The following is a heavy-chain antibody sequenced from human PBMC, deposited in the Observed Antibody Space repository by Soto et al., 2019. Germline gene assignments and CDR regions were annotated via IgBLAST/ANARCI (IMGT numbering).Heavy chain of an antibody. J-gene: IGHJ4*02. CDR1: GYTPTNYD. Sequence: QFPLVQSGAEGKKPGASGTVSCKTSGYTPTNYDIGWVRQAPGQGREGMGWISAYNGNTNSEQKFQGRFTMTTDTSTRTAYMELSSLRSDDTAVYYCACSLYRRGTYYDFDNWGQGTLVTVSS. V-gene: IGHV1-18*01. CDR3: ACSLYRRGTYYDFDN. D-gene: IGHD1-26*01. CDR2: ISAYNGNT.